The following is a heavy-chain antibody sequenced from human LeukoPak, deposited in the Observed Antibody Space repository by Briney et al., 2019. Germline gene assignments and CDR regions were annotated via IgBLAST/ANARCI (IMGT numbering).Heavy chain of an antibody. CDR3: ARGSGWYPSDFDY. Sequence: PSETLSLTCTFSGGSISSYYWSWIRQPPGKGLEWIGYIYYSGSTNYNPSLKSRVTISVDTSKNQFSLKLSSVTAADTAVYYCARGSGWYPSDFDYWGQGTLVTVSS. CDR1: GGSISSYY. D-gene: IGHD6-19*01. CDR2: IYYSGST. J-gene: IGHJ4*02. V-gene: IGHV4-59*01.